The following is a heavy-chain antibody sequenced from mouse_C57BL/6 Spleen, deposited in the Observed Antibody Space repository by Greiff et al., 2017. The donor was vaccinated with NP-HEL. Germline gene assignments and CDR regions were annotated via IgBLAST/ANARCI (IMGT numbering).Heavy chain of an antibody. V-gene: IGHV5-12*01. CDR1: GFTFSDYY. D-gene: IGHD1-1*01. CDR2: ISNGGGST. Sequence: EVKLMESGGGLVQPGGSLKLSCAASGFTFSDYYMYWVRQTPEKRLEWVAYISNGGGSTYYPDTVKGRFTISRDNAKNTLYLQMSRLKSEDTAMYYCARHSYYYRSSPPYAMDYWGQGTSVTVSS. J-gene: IGHJ4*01. CDR3: ARHSYYYRSSPPYAMDY.